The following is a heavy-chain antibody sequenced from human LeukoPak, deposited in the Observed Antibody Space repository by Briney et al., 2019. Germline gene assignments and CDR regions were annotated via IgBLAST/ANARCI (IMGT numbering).Heavy chain of an antibody. CDR3: ARPTRRGIAAADY. CDR2: INPNSGGT. Sequence: ASVTVSCTASGYTFTGYYMHWVRQAPGQGLEWMGWINPNSGGTNYAQKFQGRVTMTRDTSISTAYMELSRLRSDDTAVYYCARPTRRGIAAADYWGQGTLVTVSS. J-gene: IGHJ4*02. V-gene: IGHV1-2*02. CDR1: GYTFTGYY. D-gene: IGHD6-13*01.